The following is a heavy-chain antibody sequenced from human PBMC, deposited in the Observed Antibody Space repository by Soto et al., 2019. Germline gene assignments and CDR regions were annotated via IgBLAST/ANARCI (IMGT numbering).Heavy chain of an antibody. D-gene: IGHD2-2*01. Sequence: ASVKVSCKASGGTFSSYAISWVRQAPGQGLELMGGIIPIFGTANYAQKFQGRVTITADESTSTAYMELSSLRSEDTAVYYCARDFSNCSSTSCYHYGMDVWGQGTTVTVS. CDR1: GGTFSSYA. V-gene: IGHV1-69*13. CDR2: IIPIFGTA. J-gene: IGHJ6*02. CDR3: ARDFSNCSSTSCYHYGMDV.